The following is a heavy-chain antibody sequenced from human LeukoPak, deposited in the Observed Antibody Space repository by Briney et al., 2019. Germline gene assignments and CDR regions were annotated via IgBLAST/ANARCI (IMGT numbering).Heavy chain of an antibody. CDR2: IRYDGSNK. V-gene: IGHV3-30*02. CDR1: GFTFSSYG. J-gene: IGHJ3*02. CDR3: ASELTVVLNAFDI. D-gene: IGHD3-22*01. Sequence: LPGGSLRLSCAASGFTFSSYGMHWVRQAPGKGPEWVAFIRYDGSNKYYADSVKGRFTISRDNSKNTLYLQMNSLRAEDAAVYYCASELTVVLNAFDIWGQGTMVTVSS.